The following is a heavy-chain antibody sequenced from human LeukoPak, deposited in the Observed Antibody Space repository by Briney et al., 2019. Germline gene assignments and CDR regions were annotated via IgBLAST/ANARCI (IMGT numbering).Heavy chain of an antibody. CDR1: GFTFSSYA. Sequence: GGSLRLSCAASGFTFSSYAMSWVRQAPGKGLEWVSAISGSGGSTYYADSVKGRFTISRDNSKNTLYLQMNSLRAEDTAVYYCARDMYSSLGVPSYYYMDVWGKGTTVTVSS. D-gene: IGHD2-2*01. CDR2: ISGSGGST. V-gene: IGHV3-23*01. J-gene: IGHJ6*03. CDR3: ARDMYSSLGVPSYYYMDV.